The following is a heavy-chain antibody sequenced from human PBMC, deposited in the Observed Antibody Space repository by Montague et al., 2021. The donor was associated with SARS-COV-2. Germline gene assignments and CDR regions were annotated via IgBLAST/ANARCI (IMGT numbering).Heavy chain of an antibody. CDR2: IYYWGGT. V-gene: IGHV4-4*02. CDR3: ARFLGFCSGANCYSSGMDV. J-gene: IGHJ6*02. D-gene: IGHD2-15*01. Sequence: SETLSLTCVVSGGAINSSNWWSWVRQPPGKGLEWIGGIYYWGGTNYNPPPQSRGPLTIDKSTNQLSLKLSSVTAADTAVYYCARFLGFCSGANCYSSGMDVWGQGTTVTVSS. CDR1: GGAINSSNW.